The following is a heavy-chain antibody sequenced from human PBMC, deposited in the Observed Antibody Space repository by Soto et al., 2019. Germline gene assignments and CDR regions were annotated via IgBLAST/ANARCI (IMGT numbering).Heavy chain of an antibody. CDR2: IWYDGSNK. D-gene: IGHD5-18*01. CDR1: GFTFSSYG. Sequence: GGSLRLSCAASGFTFSSYGMHWVRQAPGKGLEWVAVIWYDGSNKYYADSVKGRFTISRDNSKNTLYLQMNSLRAEDTAVYYCARDSVGYSYGYVPFDYWGQGTLVTVSS. CDR3: ARDSVGYSYGYVPFDY. J-gene: IGHJ4*02. V-gene: IGHV3-33*01.